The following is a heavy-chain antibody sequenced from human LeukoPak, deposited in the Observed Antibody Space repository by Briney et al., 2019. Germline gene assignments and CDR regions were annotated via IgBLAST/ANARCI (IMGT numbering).Heavy chain of an antibody. CDR1: GGSISSYY. CDR3: ASRSSIWSGYQDTLYYFDS. J-gene: IGHJ4*02. V-gene: IGHV4-59*01. CDR2: IYYSGST. Sequence: SETLSLTYTVPGGSISSYYWSWIRQPPGKRLEWIWHIYYSGSTNYNPSLKSRVTISVDTSKNQFSLKLSSVTAADTAVYYCASRSSIWSGYQDTLYYFDSWGQGTLVTVSS. D-gene: IGHD3-3*01.